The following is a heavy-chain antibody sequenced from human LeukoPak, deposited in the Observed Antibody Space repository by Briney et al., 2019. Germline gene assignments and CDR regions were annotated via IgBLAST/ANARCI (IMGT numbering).Heavy chain of an antibody. V-gene: IGHV3-30*03. Sequence: GGSLRLSCAASGFTFSSYAMSWVRQAPGKGLERVALITYDGHYKYYSDSVKGRFTISSDTSKNTLYLQMNSLRAEDTAVYYCARDLSPVVRASPMGYWGQGTLVTVSS. J-gene: IGHJ4*02. CDR2: ITYDGHYK. CDR1: GFTFSSYA. D-gene: IGHD3-10*01. CDR3: ARDLSPVVRASPMGY.